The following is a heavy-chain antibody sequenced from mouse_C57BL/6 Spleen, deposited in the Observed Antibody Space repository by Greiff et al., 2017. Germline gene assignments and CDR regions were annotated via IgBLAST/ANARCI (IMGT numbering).Heavy chain of an antibody. D-gene: IGHD5-5*01. CDR3: ANRDYQVYFDY. CDR2: IRNKANGYTT. V-gene: IGHV7-3*01. CDR1: GFTFTDYY. J-gene: IGHJ2*01. Sequence: EVQLVESGGGLVQPGGSLSLSCAASGFTFTDYYMSWVRQPPGKALEWLGFIRNKANGYTTEYSASVKGRFTISRDNSQSILYLQMNALRAEDSATYYCANRDYQVYFDYWGQGTTLTVSS.